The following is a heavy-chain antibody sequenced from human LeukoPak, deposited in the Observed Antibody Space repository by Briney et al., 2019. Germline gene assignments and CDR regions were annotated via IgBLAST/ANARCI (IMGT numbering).Heavy chain of an antibody. V-gene: IGHV1-18*01. CDR3: ARPSQLASQRGAFDI. CDR2: ISACNGNT. D-gene: IGHD6-13*01. J-gene: IGHJ3*02. CDR1: GYTFTSYG. Sequence: ASVKVSCKASGYTFTSYGISWVRQAPGQGLEWMGWISACNGNTNYAQKLQGRVTMTTDTSTSTAYMELRSLRSDDTAVYYCARPSQLASQRGAFDIWGQGTMVTVSS.